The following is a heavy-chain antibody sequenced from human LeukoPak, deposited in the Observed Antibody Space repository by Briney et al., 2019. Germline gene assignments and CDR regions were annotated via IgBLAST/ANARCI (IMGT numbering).Heavy chain of an antibody. D-gene: IGHD2-8*01. V-gene: IGHV4-59*01. J-gene: IGHJ3*02. Sequence: PSETLSLTCNVSGGSIRSYYWNWIRQPPGKGLEWIGYIYSNGNTNYNPSLNSRVTISIDMSKQQFSLKLTSVTAADTAVYFCARDIFPGIMVVAFDIWGQGTMVTVSS. CDR2: IYSNGNT. CDR1: GGSIRSYY. CDR3: ARDIFPGIMVVAFDI.